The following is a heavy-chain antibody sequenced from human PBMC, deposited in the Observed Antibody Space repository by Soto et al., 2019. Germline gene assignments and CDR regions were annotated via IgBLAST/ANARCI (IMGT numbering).Heavy chain of an antibody. CDR1: GGSISSYY. J-gene: IGHJ4*02. CDR2: IYTSGST. Sequence: PSETLSLTCTVSGGSISSYYWSWIRQPAGKGLEWIGRIYTSGSTNYNPSLKSRVTMSVDTSKNQFPLKLSSVTAADTAVYYCARDYGHPRIAVAGGETPAGFDYWGQGTLVTVSS. CDR3: ARDYGHPRIAVAGGETPAGFDY. V-gene: IGHV4-4*07. D-gene: IGHD6-19*01.